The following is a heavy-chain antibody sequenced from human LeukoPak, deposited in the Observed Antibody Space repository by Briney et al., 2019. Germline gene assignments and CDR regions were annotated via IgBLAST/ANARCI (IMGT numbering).Heavy chain of an antibody. CDR1: GGSFSGYY. CDR3: VRAGGYSYGYLDY. Sequence: SETLSLTCAVYGGSFSGYYWSWIRQPPGKGLEWIGEINHSGSTNYNPSLKSRVTISVDTSKNQFSLKLSSVTAADTAVYYCVRAGGYSYGYLDYWGQGTLVTVSS. V-gene: IGHV4-34*01. D-gene: IGHD5-18*01. J-gene: IGHJ4*02. CDR2: INHSGST.